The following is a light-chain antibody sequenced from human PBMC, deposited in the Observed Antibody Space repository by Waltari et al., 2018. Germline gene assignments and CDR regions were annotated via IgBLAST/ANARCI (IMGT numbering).Light chain of an antibody. Sequence: QSALTQPASVSGSPGQSIPISCTGTSSDVGFYDFVSWFQQHPGKAPKVMIYKVNNRPSGVSNRFSGSKSANTASLTISGLQAEDEADYYCSSYTRRSYWVFGGGT. CDR1: SSDVGFYDF. J-gene: IGLJ3*02. CDR2: KVN. V-gene: IGLV2-14*01. CDR3: SSYTRRSYWV.